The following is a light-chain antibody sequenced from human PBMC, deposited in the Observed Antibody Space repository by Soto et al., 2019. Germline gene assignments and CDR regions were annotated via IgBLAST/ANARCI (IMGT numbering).Light chain of an antibody. J-gene: IGLJ2*01. CDR3: GAWDASLTGGG. V-gene: IGLV1-51*02. CDR2: ENY. CDR1: SSNIGSYS. Sequence: QSVLTQPPSVSAAPGQKVTISCSGSSSNIGSYSVSWYQQLPGTAPKLLIYENYERPSGLPDRFSGSKSGTSAILGITGLQTGDEADYYCGAWDASLTGGGFGGGTQLTVL.